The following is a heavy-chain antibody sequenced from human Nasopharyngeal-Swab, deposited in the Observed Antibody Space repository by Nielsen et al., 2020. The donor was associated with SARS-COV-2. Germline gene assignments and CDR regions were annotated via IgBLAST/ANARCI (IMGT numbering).Heavy chain of an antibody. Sequence: ASVKVSCKASGYIFTSYDISWVRQARGQGLEWLGWIGAYNGNTNYAQKFQDRVTMTTDTSTSTVYMELRSLRSDDTAVSYCAGHGMAEDYWGQGTLVTVSS. CDR2: IGAYNGNT. V-gene: IGHV1-18*01. CDR1: GYIFTSYD. CDR3: AGHGMAEDY. J-gene: IGHJ4*02. D-gene: IGHD5-24*01.